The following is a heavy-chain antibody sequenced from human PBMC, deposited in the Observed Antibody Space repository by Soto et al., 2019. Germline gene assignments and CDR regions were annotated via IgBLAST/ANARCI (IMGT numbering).Heavy chain of an antibody. CDR2: ISAYNGNT. Sequence: QVKLVQSGAEVKKPGASVKVSCKASGYTFTSYGIRWVRQAPGQALEWMGWISAYNGNTNYAQKLQGRVTMTTDTSTSTADMELRSMRSDDTAVDYCARLHHYYYYMDVWCKGTTVTVSS. D-gene: IGHD4-4*01. V-gene: IGHV1-18*01. J-gene: IGHJ6*03. CDR3: ARLHHYYYYMDV. CDR1: GYTFTSYG.